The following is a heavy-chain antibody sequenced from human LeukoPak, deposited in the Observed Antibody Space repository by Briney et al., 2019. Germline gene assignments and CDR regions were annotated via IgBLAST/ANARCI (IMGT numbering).Heavy chain of an antibody. Sequence: GGSLRLSCAASGFTFSSYEMNWVRQAPGKGLEWVSYISRSGSTIYYADSVKGRFTISRDNAKNSLYLQMNSLRAEDTAVYYCARDKVVGRQQLDAFDYWGQGTLVTVSS. CDR3: ARDKVVGRQQLDAFDY. J-gene: IGHJ4*02. CDR2: ISRSGSTI. D-gene: IGHD6-13*01. V-gene: IGHV3-48*03. CDR1: GFTFSSYE.